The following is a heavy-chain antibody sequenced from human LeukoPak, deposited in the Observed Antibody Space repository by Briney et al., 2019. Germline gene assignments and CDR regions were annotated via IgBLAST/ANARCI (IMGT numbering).Heavy chain of an antibody. Sequence: PGGTLRLSCAASGFTFSSYGMSWVRQAPGKGLEWVSAISGSGGNTYYADSVKGQFTISRDNSKNTLYLQMHSLRAEDTAIYYCAKPSRDFDSSGYSHFDYWGQGTLVTVSS. CDR2: ISGSGGNT. CDR3: AKPSRDFDSSGYSHFDY. V-gene: IGHV3-23*01. CDR1: GFTFSSYG. D-gene: IGHD3-22*01. J-gene: IGHJ4*02.